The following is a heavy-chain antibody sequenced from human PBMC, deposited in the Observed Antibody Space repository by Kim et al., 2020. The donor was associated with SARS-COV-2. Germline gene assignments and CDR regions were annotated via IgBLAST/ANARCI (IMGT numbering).Heavy chain of an antibody. Sequence: SKTLSLTCTVSGYSISSGYYWGWIRQPPGKGLEWIGSIYHSGSTYYNPSLKSRVTISVDTSKNQFSLKLSSVTAADTAVYYCARAYYYDSSGHDYWGQGT. V-gene: IGHV4-38-2*02. CDR2: IYHSGST. CDR1: GYSISSGYY. CDR3: ARAYYYDSSGHDY. J-gene: IGHJ4*02. D-gene: IGHD3-22*01.